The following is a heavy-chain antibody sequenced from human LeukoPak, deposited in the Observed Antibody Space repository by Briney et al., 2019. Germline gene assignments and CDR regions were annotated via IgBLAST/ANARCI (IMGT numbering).Heavy chain of an antibody. CDR2: IYTSGST. Sequence: MTSETLSLTCTVSGGPISSSSYYWSWIRQPAGKGLEWIGRIYTSGSTNYNPSLKSRVTISVDTSKNQFSLKLSSVTAADTAVYYCARLLIGDAFDIWGQGTMVTVSS. CDR1: GGPISSSSYY. V-gene: IGHV4-61*02. CDR3: ARLLIGDAFDI. J-gene: IGHJ3*02.